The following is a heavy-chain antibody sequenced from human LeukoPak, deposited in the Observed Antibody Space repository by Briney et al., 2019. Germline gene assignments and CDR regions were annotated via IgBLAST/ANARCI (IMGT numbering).Heavy chain of an antibody. V-gene: IGHV3-53*01. J-gene: IGHJ3*02. CDR2: TYSGGST. CDR1: GFPLNSKD. CDR3: ARARGYAFDI. Sequence: GSLELSCAASGFPLNSKDIRWVRQAPGEGLEWVSVTYSGGSTYYADSVKGRFTISRDNSKNTLYLQMDSLRAEDTAGYYCARARGYAFDIWGQGTMVTVSS.